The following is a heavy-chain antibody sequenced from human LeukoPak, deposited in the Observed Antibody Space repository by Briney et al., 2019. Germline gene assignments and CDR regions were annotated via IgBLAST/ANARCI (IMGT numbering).Heavy chain of an antibody. V-gene: IGHV3-21*01. CDR3: ARGTAMGHFDY. Sequence: GGSLRLSCAASGFTFSSYSMNWVRQAPGKGLEWVSSISSSSGYIYYADSVKGRFTISRDNAKNSLYLQMNSLRAEDTAVYYCARGTAMGHFDYWGQGTLVTVSS. CDR2: ISSSSGYI. D-gene: IGHD5-18*01. J-gene: IGHJ4*02. CDR1: GFTFSSYS.